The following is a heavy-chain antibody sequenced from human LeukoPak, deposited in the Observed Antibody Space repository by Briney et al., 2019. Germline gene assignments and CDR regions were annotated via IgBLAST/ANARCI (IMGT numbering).Heavy chain of an antibody. J-gene: IGHJ5*02. D-gene: IGHD6-13*01. Sequence: GESLKISCKGSGYSFTSYWIGWVRQMPGKGLEWMGIIYPGDSDTRYSPSFQGQVTISADKSISTAYLQWSSLKASDTAMYYCARSTGSSWTYNWFDPWGQGTLVTVSS. CDR2: IYPGDSDT. CDR1: GYSFTSYW. CDR3: ARSTGSSWTYNWFDP. V-gene: IGHV5-51*01.